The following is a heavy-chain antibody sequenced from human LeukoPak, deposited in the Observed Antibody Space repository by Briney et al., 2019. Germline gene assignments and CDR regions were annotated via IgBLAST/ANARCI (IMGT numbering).Heavy chain of an antibody. CDR3: ARHTLYYGSGSYYENWFDP. V-gene: IGHV4-59*08. J-gene: IGHJ5*02. Sequence: SETLSLTCAVYGGSFSGYYWSWIRQPPGKGLEWIGYIYYSGSTNYNPSLKSRVTISVDTSKNQFSLKLSSVTAADTAVYYCARHTLYYGSGSYYENWFDPWGQGTLVTVSS. CDR1: GGSFSGYY. D-gene: IGHD3-10*01. CDR2: IYYSGST.